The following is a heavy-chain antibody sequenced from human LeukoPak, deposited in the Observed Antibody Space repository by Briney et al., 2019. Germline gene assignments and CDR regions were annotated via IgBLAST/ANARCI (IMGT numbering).Heavy chain of an antibody. CDR3: ARSSIAARDY. D-gene: IGHD6-6*01. V-gene: IGHV4-34*01. Sequence: SETLSLTCTVSGGSISSYYWSWIRQPPGKGLEWIGEINHSGSTNYNPSLKSRVTISVDTSKNQFSLKLSSVTAADTAVYYCARSSIAARDYWGQGTLVTVSS. CDR1: GGSISSYY. CDR2: INHSGST. J-gene: IGHJ4*02.